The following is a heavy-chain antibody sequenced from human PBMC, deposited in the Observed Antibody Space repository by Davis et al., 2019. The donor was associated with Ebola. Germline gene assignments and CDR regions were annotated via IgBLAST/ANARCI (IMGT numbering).Heavy chain of an antibody. D-gene: IGHD5-18*01. CDR1: GFTFSSYS. CDR2: ISSSSSYI. V-gene: IGHV3-21*01. J-gene: IGHJ5*02. Sequence: GESLKISCAASGFTFSSYSMNWVRQAPGKGLEWVSSISSSSSYIYYADSVKGRFTISRDNAKNSLYLQMSSLRAEDTAVYYCARDLHLWPTYPMYNWFDPWGQGTLVTVSS. CDR3: ARDLHLWPTYPMYNWFDP.